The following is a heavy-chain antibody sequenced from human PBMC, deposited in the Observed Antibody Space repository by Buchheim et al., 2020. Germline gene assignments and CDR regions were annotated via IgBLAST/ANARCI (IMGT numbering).Heavy chain of an antibody. V-gene: IGHV3-48*01. Sequence: EVQLVESGGGLVQPGGSLRLSCAASGFTFSSYSMNWVRQAPGKGLEWVSYISSSSTIYYADSVKGRFTIYRDNAQNSLYLQMNSLRAEDTGVYYCARDRMDSKYYYDSSGSPPGYWGQGTL. J-gene: IGHJ4*02. CDR2: ISSSSTI. CDR1: GFTFSSYS. D-gene: IGHD3-22*01. CDR3: ARDRMDSKYYYDSSGSPPGY.